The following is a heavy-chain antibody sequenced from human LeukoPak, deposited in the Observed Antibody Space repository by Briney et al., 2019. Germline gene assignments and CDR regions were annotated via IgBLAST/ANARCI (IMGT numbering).Heavy chain of an antibody. V-gene: IGHV3-23*01. CDR3: AKDPTSIVGATTGY. D-gene: IGHD1-26*01. J-gene: IGHJ4*02. CDR1: GFTFSSYA. Sequence: GGSLRLSCAASGFTFSSYAMSWVRQAPGKGLEWVSAISGSGGSTYYADSVKGRFTISRDNSKNTLYLQMNSLRAEDTAVYYCAKDPTSIVGATTGYWGQGTLVTVSS. CDR2: ISGSGGST.